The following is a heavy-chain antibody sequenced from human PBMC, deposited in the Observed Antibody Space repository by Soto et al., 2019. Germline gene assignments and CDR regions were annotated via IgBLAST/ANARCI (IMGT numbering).Heavy chain of an antibody. Sequence: QLQLQESGSGLVKPSQTLSLTCAVSGGSISSGGYSWSWIRQPPGKGLEWIGYIYHSGSTYYNPSLKSRVTISVDRSKNQFSLKLSSVTAADTAVYYCASGIWFGPDPHRYDAFDIWGQGTMVTVSS. CDR1: GGSISSGGYS. V-gene: IGHV4-30-2*01. CDR3: ASGIWFGPDPHRYDAFDI. J-gene: IGHJ3*02. D-gene: IGHD3-10*01. CDR2: IYHSGST.